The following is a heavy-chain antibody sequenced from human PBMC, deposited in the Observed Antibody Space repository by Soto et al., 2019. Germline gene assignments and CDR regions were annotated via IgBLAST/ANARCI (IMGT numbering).Heavy chain of an antibody. D-gene: IGHD3-10*01. J-gene: IGHJ6*02. CDR1: GGSFSDYY. CDR2: INHSGTT. CDR3: ASTRSVYYYYYGMDV. V-gene: IGHV4-34*01. Sequence: QVQLQQWGAGLLKPAETLSLTCGVFGGSFSDYYWSWIRQPPGKGLEWIGEINHSGTTNYNPSLKSRVTISVGTSEKQFSLKLSSVTAADTAVYYCASTRSVYYYYYGMDVWGQGTTVTVSS.